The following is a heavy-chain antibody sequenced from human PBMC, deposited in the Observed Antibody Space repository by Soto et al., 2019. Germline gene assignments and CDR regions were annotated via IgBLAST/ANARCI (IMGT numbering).Heavy chain of an antibody. V-gene: IGHV1-3*01. CDR1: GYTFTSYA. CDR3: ARVKQQGSXAIFSPTGYYYMDV. Sequence: ASVKVSCKASGYTFTSYAMHWVRQAPGQRLEWMGWINAGNGNTKYSQKFQGRVTITRDTSASTAYMELSSLRSEDTAVYYCARVKQQGSXAIFSPTGYYYMDVWGKGTTVTVSS. CDR2: INAGNGNT. D-gene: IGHD2-2*01. J-gene: IGHJ6*03.